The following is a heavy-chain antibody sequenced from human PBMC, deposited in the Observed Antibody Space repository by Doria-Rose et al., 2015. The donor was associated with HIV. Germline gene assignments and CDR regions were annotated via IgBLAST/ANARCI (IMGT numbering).Heavy chain of an antibody. CDR3: ASQWERSSFDY. CDR2: IIPILDIV. D-gene: IGHD1-26*01. J-gene: IGHJ4*02. V-gene: IGHV1-69*02. CDR1: GGTFSSYT. Sequence: HLVQSGSEVKKPGSSVKVSCKASGGTFSSYTISWVRQAPGQGLEWMGRIIPILDIVNYALRFQGRVTITADESTSTAYMELSSLRSEDTAIYYCASQWERSSFDYWGQGTLVTVSS.